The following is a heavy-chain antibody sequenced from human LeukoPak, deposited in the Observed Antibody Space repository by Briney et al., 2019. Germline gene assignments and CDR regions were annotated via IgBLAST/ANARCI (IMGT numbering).Heavy chain of an antibody. Sequence: GGSLRLSCAASGFTFSSYGMHWVRQAPGKGLEWVAFIRYDGSNKYYADSVNGRFTISRDNSKNTLYLQMNSLRAEDTAVYYCAKTPLNYYGSGSDYFDYWGQGTLVTVSS. V-gene: IGHV3-30*02. CDR1: GFTFSSYG. J-gene: IGHJ4*02. D-gene: IGHD3-10*01. CDR2: IRYDGSNK. CDR3: AKTPLNYYGSGSDYFDY.